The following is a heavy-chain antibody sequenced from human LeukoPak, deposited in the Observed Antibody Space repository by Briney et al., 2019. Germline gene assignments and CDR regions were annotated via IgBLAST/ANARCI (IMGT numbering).Heavy chain of an antibody. CDR3: ARASQWLAFDY. D-gene: IGHD6-19*01. CDR1: GFTFSSYG. J-gene: IGHJ4*02. Sequence: GGTLRLSCAASGFTFSSYGMSWVRQAPGKGPEWVSTIYNGASTSYGDSVKGRFVISRDNSKSTVYLDMNSLRPEDTAVYYCARASQWLAFDYWGQGTLVTVSS. V-gene: IGHV3-53*01. CDR2: IYNGAST.